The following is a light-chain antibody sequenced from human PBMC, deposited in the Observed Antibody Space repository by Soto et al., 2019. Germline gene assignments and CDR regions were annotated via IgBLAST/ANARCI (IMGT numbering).Light chain of an antibody. CDR2: GAS. V-gene: IGKV3D-15*01. CDR3: QEYNSYWT. J-gene: IGKJ1*01. CDR1: QSVSSK. Sequence: ETVMTQSPATLSVSPGDRATLSCWASQSVSSKLAWYQQKPGQAPRLLIYGASTRATGIPARFSGSGSGTEFTLTISSLQSDDFGTYYCQEYNSYWTFGQGTKVDIK.